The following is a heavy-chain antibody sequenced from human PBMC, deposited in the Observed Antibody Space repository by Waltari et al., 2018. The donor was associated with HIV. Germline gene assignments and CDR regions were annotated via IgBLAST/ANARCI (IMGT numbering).Heavy chain of an antibody. V-gene: IGHV4-38-2*02. CDR2: IYHSGST. CDR1: GYSISSGYY. D-gene: IGHD3-3*02. J-gene: IGHJ4*02. CDR3: ARDRMGPFLEWSY. Sequence: QVQLQESGPGLVKPSETLSLTCAVSGYSISSGYYWGWIRQPPGKGLEWIGSIYHSGSTYYNPALKSRVTISVDTSKNQFSLKLSSVTAADTAVYYCARDRMGPFLEWSYWGQGTLVTVSS.